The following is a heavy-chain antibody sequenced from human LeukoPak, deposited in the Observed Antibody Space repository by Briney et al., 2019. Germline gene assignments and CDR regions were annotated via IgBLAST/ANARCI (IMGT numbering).Heavy chain of an antibody. CDR2: IYPGDSDT. CDR3: ARRRRSYNWNDEGLTQDQLYYYYYMDV. D-gene: IGHD1-1*01. V-gene: IGHV5-51*01. CDR1: GYSFTSYW. Sequence: PGESLKISCKGSGYSFTSYWIGWVRQMPGKGLEWMGIIYPGDSDTRYSPSFQGQVTISADKSISTAYLQWSSLKASDTAMYYCARRRRSYNWNDEGLTQDQLYYYYYMDVWGKGTTVTVSS. J-gene: IGHJ6*03.